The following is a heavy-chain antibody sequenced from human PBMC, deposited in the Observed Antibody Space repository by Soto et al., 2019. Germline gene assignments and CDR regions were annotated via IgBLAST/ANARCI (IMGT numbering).Heavy chain of an antibody. V-gene: IGHV1-18*01. Sequence: QVQLVQSGAEVKKPGASVKVSCKASGYTFTSYGISWVRQAPGQGLEWMGWISAYNGNTNYAQQLQGRVTMTTDTSKSKAYRELRSLRSDDTAVYYCARIGSHFDWLSWGQGTLVTVSS. J-gene: IGHJ4*02. CDR2: ISAYNGNT. CDR3: ARIGSHFDWLS. CDR1: GYTFTSYG. D-gene: IGHD3-9*01.